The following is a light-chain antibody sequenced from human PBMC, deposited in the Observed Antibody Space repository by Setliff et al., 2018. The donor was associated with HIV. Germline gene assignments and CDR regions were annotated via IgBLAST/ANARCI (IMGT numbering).Light chain of an antibody. Sequence: QSVLTQPASVSGSPGQSITISCTGTSTDVGTYNLVSWYQQHPGKAPKVMIYEVSKRPSGISNRFSGSKSGNTASLTISGLQPEDESDYYCCSYASGSTWIFGGGTKVTVL. V-gene: IGLV2-23*02. J-gene: IGLJ2*01. CDR3: CSYASGSTWI. CDR1: STDVGTYNL. CDR2: EVS.